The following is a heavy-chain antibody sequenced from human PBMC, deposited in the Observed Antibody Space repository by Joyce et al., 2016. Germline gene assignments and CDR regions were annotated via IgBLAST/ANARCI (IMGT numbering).Heavy chain of an antibody. CDR2: IEHPGST. J-gene: IGHJ3*02. V-gene: IGHV4-34*01. CDR1: GGSFGDYY. CDR3: ARGFTGEAFDI. D-gene: IGHD4-11*01. Sequence: QVQLQQWGAGLLKPSETLSLTCAIYGGSFGDYYYSWVRQPPGKGLEWIGDIEHPGSTNYNPSLKSRVTMSGDTSSNQLSLRMNSMTAADTGVYYCARGFTGEAFDIWGQGTMVAVSS.